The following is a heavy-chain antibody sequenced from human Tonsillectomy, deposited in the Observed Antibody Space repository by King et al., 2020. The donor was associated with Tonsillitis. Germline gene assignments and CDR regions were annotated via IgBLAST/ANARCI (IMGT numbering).Heavy chain of an antibody. J-gene: IGHJ4*02. CDR2: INHSGST. CDR1: GGSFSGYY. Sequence: VQLQQWGAGLLKPSETLSLTCAVYGGSFSGYYWSWIRQPPGKGLEWIGEINHSGSTNYNPSLKSRVTISVDTSKNQFSLKLSSVTAADTAVYYCARGESIYCTNGVCYTPTPYFDYWGQGTLVTVSS. D-gene: IGHD2-8*01. CDR3: ARGESIYCTNGVCYTPTPYFDY. V-gene: IGHV4-34*01.